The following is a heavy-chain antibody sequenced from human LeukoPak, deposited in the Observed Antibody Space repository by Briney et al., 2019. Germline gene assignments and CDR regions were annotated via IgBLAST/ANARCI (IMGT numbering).Heavy chain of an antibody. V-gene: IGHV3-21*01. CDR3: ARCSGVFDSSGY. CDR2: ISSGTGSYI. Sequence: PGGSLRLSCVASGFSFSSYSMNWVRQAPGKGLEWVSTISSGTGSYIYYADSVRGRFTISRDNAKNSLYLQMNSLRAEDTAVYYCARCSGVFDSSGYWGQGTLVTVSS. D-gene: IGHD6-6*01. J-gene: IGHJ4*02. CDR1: GFSFSSYS.